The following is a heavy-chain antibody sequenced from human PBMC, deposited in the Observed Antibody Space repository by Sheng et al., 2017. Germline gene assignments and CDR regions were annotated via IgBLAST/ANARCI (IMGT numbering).Heavy chain of an antibody. V-gene: IGHV1-69*13. CDR2: IIPIFGTA. Sequence: QVQLVQSGAEVKKPGSSVKVSCKASGGTFSSYAISWVRQAPGQGLEWMGGIIPIFGTANYAQKFQGRVTITADESTSTAYMELSSLRSEDTAVYYCARGTEGGLQLLLDAFDIWGQGTSGHRLF. J-gene: IGHJ3*02. CDR1: GGTFSSYA. CDR3: ARGTEGGLQLLLDAFDI. D-gene: IGHD5-12*01.